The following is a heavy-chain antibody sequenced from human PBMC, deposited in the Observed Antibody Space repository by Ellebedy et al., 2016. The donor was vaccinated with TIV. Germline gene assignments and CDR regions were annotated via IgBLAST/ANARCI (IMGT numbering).Heavy chain of an antibody. CDR2: IYYSGST. V-gene: IGHV4-39*01. CDR1: GGSISSSSYY. Sequence: MPGGSLRLSCTVSGGSISSSSYYWGWIRQPPGKGLEWIGSIYYSGSTYYNPSLKSRVTISVDTSKNQFSLKLSSVTAADTAVYYCARQNVEANYDYVWGRAGNWFDPWGQGTLVTVSS. D-gene: IGHD3-16*01. CDR3: ARQNVEANYDYVWGRAGNWFDP. J-gene: IGHJ5*02.